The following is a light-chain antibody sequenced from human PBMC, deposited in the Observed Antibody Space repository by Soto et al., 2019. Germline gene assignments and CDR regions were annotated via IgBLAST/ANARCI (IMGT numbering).Light chain of an antibody. Sequence: DIQMTQSPSSLSASVGDRVTITCQASQDISNYLNWYQQKAGKAPKLLIYDATNLETGVPSRFSGSGSGTDFTFTISSLQPEDIATYYCQQYDNFIPPFGGGTKVEIK. CDR2: DAT. CDR3: QQYDNFIPP. J-gene: IGKJ4*01. V-gene: IGKV1-33*01. CDR1: QDISNY.